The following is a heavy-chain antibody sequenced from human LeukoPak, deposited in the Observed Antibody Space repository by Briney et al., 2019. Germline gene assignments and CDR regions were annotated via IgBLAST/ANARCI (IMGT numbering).Heavy chain of an antibody. V-gene: IGHV4-34*01. J-gene: IGHJ4*02. CDR1: GGSFSGYY. Sequence: SETLSLTRAVYGGSFSGYYWSWIRQPPGKGLEWIGEINHSGSTNYNPSLKSRVTISVDTSKNQFSLKLSSVTAADTAVYYCARGGIYYYFDYWGQGTLVTVSS. CDR3: ARGGIYYYFDY. CDR2: INHSGST. D-gene: IGHD1-26*01.